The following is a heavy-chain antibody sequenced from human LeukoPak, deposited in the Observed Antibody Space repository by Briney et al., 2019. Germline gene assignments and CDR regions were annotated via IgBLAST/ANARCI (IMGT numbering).Heavy chain of an antibody. CDR1: GYTVTGYH. CDR3: AGDMVRGVILRRVLEY. CDR2: INPNSGGT. J-gene: IGHJ4*02. V-gene: IGHV1-2*02. Sequence: ASVKVSCKTSGYTVTGYHMHWVRQAPGQGLEWMGWINPNSGGTNYAQKFQGRVTMTRDTSINTAYMELSRLRSDDTAVYYCAGDMVRGVILRRVLEYWGQGTLVTVSS. D-gene: IGHD3-10*01.